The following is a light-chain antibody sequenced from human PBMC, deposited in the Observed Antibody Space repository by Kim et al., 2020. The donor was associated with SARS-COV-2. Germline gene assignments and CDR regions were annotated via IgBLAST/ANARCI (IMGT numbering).Light chain of an antibody. V-gene: IGKV4-1*01. Sequence: RATINCKSSQSVLYSSNNKNYLAWYQQKPGQPPKLLIYWASTRESGVPDRFSGSGSGTDFTLTISSLQAEDVAVYYCQQYYSTPLTFGGGTKVEIK. CDR2: WAS. J-gene: IGKJ4*01. CDR1: QSVLYSSNNKNY. CDR3: QQYYSTPLT.